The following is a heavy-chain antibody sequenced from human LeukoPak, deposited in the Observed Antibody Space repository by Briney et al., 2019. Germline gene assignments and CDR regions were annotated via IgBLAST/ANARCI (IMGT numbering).Heavy chain of an antibody. J-gene: IGHJ5*02. Sequence: PSETLSLTCAVYGGSFSGYYWSWLRQPPGKGLEWIGEINHSGSTNYNPSLKSRVTISVDTSKNQFSLKLSSVTAADTAVYYCARVRRPYYDFWSGKGYWFDPWGQGTLVTVSS. D-gene: IGHD3-3*01. CDR2: INHSGST. CDR1: GGSFSGYY. CDR3: ARVRRPYYDFWSGKGYWFDP. V-gene: IGHV4-34*01.